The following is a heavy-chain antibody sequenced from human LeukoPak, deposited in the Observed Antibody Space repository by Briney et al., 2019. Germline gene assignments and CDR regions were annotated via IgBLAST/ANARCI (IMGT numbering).Heavy chain of an antibody. Sequence: SETLSLTCTVSGGSISSYYWSWIRQPPGKGLEWIGYIYYSGSTNYNPSLKSRVTISVDTSKNQFSLKLSSVTAADTAVYYYARGRFGELFKYYFDYWGQGTLVTVSS. CDR3: ARGRFGELFKYYFDY. V-gene: IGHV4-59*01. CDR1: GGSISSYY. D-gene: IGHD3-10*01. J-gene: IGHJ4*02. CDR2: IYYSGST.